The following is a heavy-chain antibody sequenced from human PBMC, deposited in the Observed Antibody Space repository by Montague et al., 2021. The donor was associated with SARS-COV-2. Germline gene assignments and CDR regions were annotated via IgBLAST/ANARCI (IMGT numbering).Heavy chain of an antibody. V-gene: IGHV4-34*01. CDR3: ARGRPVRGTLRHFVWLTSGAIDI. CDR2: ITDEGKT. CDR1: RGSFSGFF. J-gene: IGHJ3*02. D-gene: IGHD3-16*01. Sequence: SETLSLTCAVYRGSFSGFFWTWIRQAPGKGLERIGEITDEGKTNYSPSLKARVAISVYKSKNQISLALRSVTAADTAVYYCARGRPVRGTLRHFVWLTSGAIDIWGQGTLVTVSS.